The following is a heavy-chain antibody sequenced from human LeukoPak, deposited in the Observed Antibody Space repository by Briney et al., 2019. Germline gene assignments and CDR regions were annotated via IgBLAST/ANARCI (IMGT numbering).Heavy chain of an antibody. D-gene: IGHD4-17*01. CDR3: ATGGHDYGDYGNDY. J-gene: IGHJ4*02. CDR1: GNTLTELS. V-gene: IGHV1-24*01. Sequence: ASVKVSCKVSGNTLTELSMHWVRQVPGKGLEWMGDFNPGDGETIYAQEFQGRVTTTEDTSTDTGYMELSSLRSEDTAMYYCATGGHDYGDYGNDYWGQGTLVTVSS. CDR2: FNPGDGET.